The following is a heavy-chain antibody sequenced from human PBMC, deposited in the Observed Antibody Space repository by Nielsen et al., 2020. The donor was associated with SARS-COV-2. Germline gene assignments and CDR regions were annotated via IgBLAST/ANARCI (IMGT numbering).Heavy chain of an antibody. Sequence: GESLKTSRKGSGYSFTSYLISRGRQMPGKGGGWVGRIDPSDSYTNYSPSFQGHVTISADKSISTAYLQWSSLKASDTAMYYCARRRDGYCSSTSCYECGYYYYGMDVWGQGTTVTVSS. CDR1: GYSFTSYL. V-gene: IGHV5-10-1*01. CDR3: ARRRDGYCSSTSCYECGYYYYGMDV. D-gene: IGHD2-2*01. CDR2: IDPSDSYT. J-gene: IGHJ6*02.